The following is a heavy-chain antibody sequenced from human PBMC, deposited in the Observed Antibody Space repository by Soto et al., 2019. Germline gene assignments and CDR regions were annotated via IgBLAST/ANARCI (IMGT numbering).Heavy chain of an antibody. D-gene: IGHD3-10*02. Sequence: SETLPLTCAVYGGSFSGYYWSWIRQPPGKGLEWIGEINHSGSTNYNPSLKSRVTISVDTSKNQFSLKLSSVTAADTAVYYCARGRSYVRYWGQGTLVTVSS. V-gene: IGHV4-34*01. CDR3: ARGRSYVRY. J-gene: IGHJ4*02. CDR1: GGSFSGYY. CDR2: INHSGST.